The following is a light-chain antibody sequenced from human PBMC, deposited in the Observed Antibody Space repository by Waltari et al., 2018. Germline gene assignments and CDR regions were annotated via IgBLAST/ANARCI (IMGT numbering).Light chain of an antibody. CDR3: QQVYNAPPWT. CDR2: AAS. V-gene: IGKV1-39*01. J-gene: IGKJ1*01. Sequence: DIQMTQSPSSLSASVGDRVTITCRASQSISVYLNWYQQKPGKAPQLLIYAASTLQSGVPSRFSGSGSGTDFSLTISSLQSEDFATYYCQQVYNAPPWTFDQGTKVEIK. CDR1: QSISVY.